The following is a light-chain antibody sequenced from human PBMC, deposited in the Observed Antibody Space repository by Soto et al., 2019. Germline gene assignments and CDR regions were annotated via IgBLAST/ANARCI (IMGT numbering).Light chain of an antibody. CDR2: GAF. J-gene: IGKJ5*01. CDR3: QQGGSFPIT. Sequence: DLQMTQSPSSVSASVGDRVTITCRASQDIGSWLAWYQQKPGKAPDLLIYGAFSLQSGVPSRSYGSGSGTDFTVTISSLQPEDFATYYCQQGGSFPITFGQGTRLDMK. CDR1: QDIGSW. V-gene: IGKV1-12*01.